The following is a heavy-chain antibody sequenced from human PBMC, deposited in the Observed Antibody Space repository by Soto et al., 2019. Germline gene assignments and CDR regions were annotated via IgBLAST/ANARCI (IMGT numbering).Heavy chain of an antibody. J-gene: IGHJ4*02. CDR1: GGSISSGGYY. V-gene: IGHV4-31*03. CDR3: ASYRWLKPRFGY. D-gene: IGHD5-12*01. CDR2: IYYSGST. Sequence: SETLSLTCTVSGGSISSGGYYWSWIRQHPGKGLEWIGYIYYSGSTYYNPSLKSRVTISVDRSKNQFSLRLSSVTAADTAVYYCASYRWLKPRFGYWGQGTLVTVSS.